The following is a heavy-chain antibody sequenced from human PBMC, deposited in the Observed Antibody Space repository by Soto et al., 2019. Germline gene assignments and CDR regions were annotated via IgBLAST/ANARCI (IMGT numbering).Heavy chain of an antibody. Sequence: EVQLVESGGGLVQPGGSLRLSCAASGFTFSSYSMNWVRQAPGKGLEWVSYISSSSSTIYYADSVKGRFTISRDNAKNSLYLQMNSLRVEDTAVYYCARDSTYYDFFGWFDPWGQGTLVTVSS. D-gene: IGHD3-3*01. CDR2: ISSSSSTI. V-gene: IGHV3-48*01. CDR1: GFTFSSYS. J-gene: IGHJ5*02. CDR3: ARDSTYYDFFGWFDP.